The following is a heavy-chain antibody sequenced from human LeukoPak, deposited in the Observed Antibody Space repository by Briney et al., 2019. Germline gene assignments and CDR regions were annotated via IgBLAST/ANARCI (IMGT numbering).Heavy chain of an antibody. CDR3: ARDRFPDDYSNWFDP. D-gene: IGHD4-11*01. CDR1: GYSISSGYY. V-gene: IGHV4-38-2*02. J-gene: IGHJ5*02. CDR2: IYHSGST. Sequence: SETLSLTCTVSGYSISSGYYWGWIRQPPGKGLEWIGSIYHSGSTYYNPSLKSRVTISVDTSKNQFSLKLSSVTAADTAVYYCARDRFPDDYSNWFDPWGQGTLVTVSS.